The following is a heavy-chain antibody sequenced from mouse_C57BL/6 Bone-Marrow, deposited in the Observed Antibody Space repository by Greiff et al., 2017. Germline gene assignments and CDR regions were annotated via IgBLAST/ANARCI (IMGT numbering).Heavy chain of an antibody. J-gene: IGHJ2*01. CDR2: IDPSDSYT. V-gene: IGHV1-59*01. CDR1: GYTFTSYW. CDR3: ARGYYGSSPPFDD. D-gene: IGHD1-1*01. Sequence: QVQLKQPGAELVRPGTSVKLSCKASGYTFTSYWMHWVKQRPGQGLEWIGVIDPSDSYTNYNQKFKGKATLTVDTSSSTAYMQLSSLTSEDSAVYYWARGYYGSSPPFDDWGPGITLTVSS.